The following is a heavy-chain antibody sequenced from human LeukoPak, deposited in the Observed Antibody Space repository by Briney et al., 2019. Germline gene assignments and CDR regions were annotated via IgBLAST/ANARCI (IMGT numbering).Heavy chain of an antibody. D-gene: IGHD3-10*01. CDR1: GFTFSSYA. CDR2: ISGSGGST. Sequence: PGGSLRLSCAASGFTFSSYAMSWVRQAPGKGLEWVSSISGSGGSTSYADSVRGRFSISRDNSKNTLYLQMNSLRAEDTAVYYCAKGSRSSGSDYYFDYWGQGTRVTVSS. V-gene: IGHV3-23*01. CDR3: AKGSRSSGSDYYFDY. J-gene: IGHJ4*02.